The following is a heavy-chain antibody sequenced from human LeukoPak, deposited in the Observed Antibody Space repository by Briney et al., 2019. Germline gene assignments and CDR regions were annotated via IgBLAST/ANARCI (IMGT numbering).Heavy chain of an antibody. CDR3: ARAGTLGYYYDSSGYSDY. D-gene: IGHD3-22*01. CDR1: GYSISSGFY. Sequence: SETLSLTCTVSGYSISSGFYWGWIRQPPGKRLEWIGSIYHSGSTHYNSSLKSRVTISVDTSKNQLSLKLSSVTAADTAVYYCARAGTLGYYYDSSGYSDYWGQGTLVTVSS. CDR2: IYHSGST. J-gene: IGHJ4*02. V-gene: IGHV4-38-2*02.